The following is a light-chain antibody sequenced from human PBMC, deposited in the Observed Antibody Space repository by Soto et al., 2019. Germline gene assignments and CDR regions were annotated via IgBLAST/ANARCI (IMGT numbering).Light chain of an antibody. V-gene: IGLV2-11*01. Sequence: QSALTQPRSVSGSPGQSVTISCTGTSSDVGGYNYVSWYQQHPGKAPKLMIYDVSKRPSGVPDRFSGSKSGNTASLTISGLQAGDEADYYCCSYAGSYTYVFGTGTKSPS. CDR1: SSDVGGYNY. J-gene: IGLJ1*01. CDR3: CSYAGSYTYV. CDR2: DVS.